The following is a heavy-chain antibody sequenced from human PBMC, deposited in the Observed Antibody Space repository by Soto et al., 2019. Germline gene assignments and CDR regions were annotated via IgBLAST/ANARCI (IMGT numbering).Heavy chain of an antibody. CDR1: GYTFINYH. V-gene: IGHV1-18*01. D-gene: IGHD5-12*01. J-gene: IGHJ4*02. Sequence: QVQLVQSGGEVKKPGASVTVSCKASGYTFINYHITWVRQAPGQGLEWMAWINTYNGMTDYAQRFQXXVTMTRDISTSTAYMELRNLGSDDTAVYFCAKSPRGEMATDWGQGTLVTVSS. CDR3: AKSPRGEMATD. CDR2: INTYNGMT.